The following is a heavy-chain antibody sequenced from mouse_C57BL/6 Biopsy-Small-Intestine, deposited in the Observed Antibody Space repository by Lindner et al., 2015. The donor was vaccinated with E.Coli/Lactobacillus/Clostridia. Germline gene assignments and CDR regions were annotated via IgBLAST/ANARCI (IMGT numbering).Heavy chain of an antibody. J-gene: IGHJ4*01. CDR1: GFTFSDYG. Sequence: VQLQESGGGLVKPGGSLKLSCAASGFTFSDYGIHWVRQTPEKGLEWAAYISSGSSTIYYADTVKGRFTISRDNAKNTLFLQMTSLRSEDTAMYYCARPYYYALDYWGQGTSVTVSS. CDR2: ISSGSSTI. V-gene: IGHV5-17*01. CDR3: ARPYYYALDY.